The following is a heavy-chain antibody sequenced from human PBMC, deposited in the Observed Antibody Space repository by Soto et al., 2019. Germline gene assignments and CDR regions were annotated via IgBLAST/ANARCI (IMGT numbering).Heavy chain of an antibody. CDR3: ARDKAVAGINDAFDI. Sequence: EASVKVSCKASGYTFTSYGISWVRQAPGQGLEWMGWISAYNGNTNYAQKLQGRVTMTTDTSTSTAYMELRSLRSDDTAVYYCARDKAVAGINDAFDIWGQGTMVTVSS. V-gene: IGHV1-18*01. CDR1: GYTFTSYG. D-gene: IGHD6-19*01. CDR2: ISAYNGNT. J-gene: IGHJ3*02.